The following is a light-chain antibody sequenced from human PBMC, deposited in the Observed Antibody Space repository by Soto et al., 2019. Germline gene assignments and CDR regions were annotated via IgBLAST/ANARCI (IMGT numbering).Light chain of an antibody. Sequence: QSVLTQPDSVSGSPGESITISCTGTNTDIGGYNYVSWYQQHPGKAPKLVIYDVSSRPSGVSSRFSGSKSGYTASLTISGLQAEDYAHYYCSSYRTYRTLEVLGTGTKVTV. CDR1: NTDIGGYNY. J-gene: IGLJ1*01. CDR2: DVS. V-gene: IGLV2-14*03. CDR3: SSYRTYRTLEV.